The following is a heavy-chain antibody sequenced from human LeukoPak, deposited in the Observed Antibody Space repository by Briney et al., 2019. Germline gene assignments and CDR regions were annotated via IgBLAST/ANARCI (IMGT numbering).Heavy chain of an antibody. V-gene: IGHV1-69*04. CDR1: GGTFSSYA. CDR2: IIPILGIA. J-gene: IGHJ4*02. D-gene: IGHD5-12*01. Sequence: ASVKVSCKASGGTFSSYAISWVRQAPGQGLGWMGRIIPILGIANYAQKFQGRVTITADKSTSTAYMELSSLRSEDTAVYYCARAGPYSGYDSSFDYWGQGTLVTVSS. CDR3: ARAGPYSGYDSSFDY.